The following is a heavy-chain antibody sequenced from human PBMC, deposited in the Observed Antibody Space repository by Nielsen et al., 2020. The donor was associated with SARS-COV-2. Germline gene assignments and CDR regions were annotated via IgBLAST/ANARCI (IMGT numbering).Heavy chain of an antibody. J-gene: IGHJ4*02. V-gene: IGHV3-23*01. CDR3: AKRSGYTSGWYGDY. Sequence: GGSLRLSFAASGFTFSTYAMSWVRQAPGRGLEWVSAITASGGTTYYADSVRGRFTISRDNSKNTLYLQMNSLRAEDTAVYYCAKRSGYTSGWYGDYWGQGTLVTVSS. D-gene: IGHD6-19*01. CDR2: ITASGGTT. CDR1: GFTFSTYA.